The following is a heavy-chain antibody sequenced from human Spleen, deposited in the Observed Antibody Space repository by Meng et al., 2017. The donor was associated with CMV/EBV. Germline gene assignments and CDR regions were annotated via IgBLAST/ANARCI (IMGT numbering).Heavy chain of an antibody. CDR2: IRNKANSYTT. CDR3: ARAVSYSGRSYFDS. J-gene: IGHJ4*02. D-gene: IGHD1-26*01. CDR1: GFSFSDYY. V-gene: IGHV3-72*01. Sequence: GESLKISCAASGFSFSDYYMDWVRQAPGKGLGWVGRIRNKANSYTTEYAASVKGRFIISRDDSENSLNLQMNSLKTEDTAVYYCARAVSYSGRSYFDSWGQGTLVTVSS.